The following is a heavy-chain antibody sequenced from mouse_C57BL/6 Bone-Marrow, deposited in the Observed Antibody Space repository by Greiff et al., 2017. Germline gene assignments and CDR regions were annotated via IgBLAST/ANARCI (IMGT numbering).Heavy chain of an antibody. CDR1: GFTFSSYA. CDR3: AREDDSSEV. V-gene: IGHV5-4*01. D-gene: IGHD2-4*01. Sequence: EVKLMESGGGLVKPGGSLKLSCAASGFTFSSYAMSWVRQTPEKRLEWVATISDGGSYTYYPDNVKGRFTISRDNAKNNLYLQMSHLKSEDTAMYYGAREDDSSEVWGTGTTVTVSS. J-gene: IGHJ1*03. CDR2: ISDGGSYT.